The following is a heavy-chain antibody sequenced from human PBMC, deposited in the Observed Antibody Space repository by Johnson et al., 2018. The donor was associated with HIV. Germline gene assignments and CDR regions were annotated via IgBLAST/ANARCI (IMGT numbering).Heavy chain of an antibody. J-gene: IGHJ3*02. CDR1: GFTFSSYG. CDR3: ARVLVGATGDFDAFDI. D-gene: IGHD1-26*01. V-gene: IGHV3-23*04. CDR2: ISGSGDNT. Sequence: VQLVESGGGLVQPGGSLRLSCAASGFTFSSYGMSWVCQAPGKGLEWVSAISGSGDNTYYADSVKGRFTISRDNSKNTLYLQMNSLRVEDTALYYCARVLVGATGDFDAFDIWGQGKMVTVSS.